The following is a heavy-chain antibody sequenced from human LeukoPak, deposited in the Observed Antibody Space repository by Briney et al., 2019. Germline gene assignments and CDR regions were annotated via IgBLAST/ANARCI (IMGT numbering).Heavy chain of an antibody. CDR3: ARGGWFGELLFDY. CDR2: ISTSGTVI. J-gene: IGHJ4*02. D-gene: IGHD3-10*01. CDR1: TFSFSSYE. Sequence: PGGSLRLSCAASTFSFSSYEMNWIRQAPGKGLEWVSYISTSGTVIYYADSVKGRFTISRDNAKNSLYLQMNSLRAEDTALYYCARGGWFGELLFDYWGQGTLVTVSS. V-gene: IGHV3-48*03.